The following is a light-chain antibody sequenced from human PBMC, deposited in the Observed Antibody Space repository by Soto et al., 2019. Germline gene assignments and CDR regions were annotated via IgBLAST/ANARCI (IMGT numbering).Light chain of an antibody. V-gene: IGKV1-17*01. Sequence: DIQMTQSPSSLSASVGDRVTITCRASQGVGNDLGWFQQTSGKAPKRLISAASNLASGVPSRFSGSGSGTEFTLTISSLQPEDFATYYCLQHNTFPFTFGPGTNVDIK. J-gene: IGKJ3*01. CDR2: AAS. CDR1: QGVGND. CDR3: LQHNTFPFT.